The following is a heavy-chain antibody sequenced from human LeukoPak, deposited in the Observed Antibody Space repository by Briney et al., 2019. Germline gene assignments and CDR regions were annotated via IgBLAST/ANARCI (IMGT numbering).Heavy chain of an antibody. CDR3: ARPKYYDRSGTGAFDI. J-gene: IGHJ3*02. CDR2: IKKDGSER. CDR1: GFTFSSYW. V-gene: IGHV3-7*01. Sequence: GGSLRLSCAASGFTFSSYWMSWVRQAPGKGLEWVANIKKDGSERYYVDSVKGRFTISRDNAKNSLYLQMNSLRAKDTAVYYCARPKYYDRSGTGAFDIWGQGTMVTVSS. D-gene: IGHD3-22*01.